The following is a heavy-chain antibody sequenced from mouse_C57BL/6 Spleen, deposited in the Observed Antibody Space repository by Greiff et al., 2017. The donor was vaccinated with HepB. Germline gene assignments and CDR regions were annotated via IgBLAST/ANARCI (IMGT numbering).Heavy chain of an antibody. J-gene: IGHJ3*01. CDR2: SRNKANDYTT. CDR3: ARDGHGYDVETWFAY. D-gene: IGHD2-2*01. V-gene: IGHV7-1*01. CDR1: GFTFSDFY. Sequence: EVHLVESGGGLVQSGRSLRLSCATSGFTFSDFYMEWVRQAPGKGLEWIAASRNKANDYTTEYSASVKGRFIVSRDTSQSTLYLQMNALRAEDTAIYYCARDGHGYDVETWFAYWGQGTLVTVSS.